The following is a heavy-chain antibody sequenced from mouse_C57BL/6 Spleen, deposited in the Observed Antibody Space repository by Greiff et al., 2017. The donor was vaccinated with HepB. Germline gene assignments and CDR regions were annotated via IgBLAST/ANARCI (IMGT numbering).Heavy chain of an antibody. CDR2: INPNNGGT. V-gene: IGHV1-18*01. J-gene: IGHJ1*03. D-gene: IGHD1-1*01. CDR3: ARGLGSSYWYFDV. Sequence: SGPELVKPGASVKIPCKASGYTFTDYNMDWVKQSHGKSLEWIGDINPNNGGTIYNQKFKGKATLTVDKSSSTAYMELRSLTSEDTAVYYCARGLGSSYWYFDVWGTGTTVTVSS. CDR1: GYTFTDYN.